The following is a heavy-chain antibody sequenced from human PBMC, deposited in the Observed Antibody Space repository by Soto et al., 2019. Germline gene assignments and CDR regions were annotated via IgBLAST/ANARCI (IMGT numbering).Heavy chain of an antibody. CDR3: ARDGGEYYDSSGSVPYYYYYGMDV. J-gene: IGHJ6*02. CDR2: INPSGGST. V-gene: IGHV1-46*01. D-gene: IGHD3-22*01. CDR1: GYTFTSYY. Sequence: ASVKVSCKASGYTFTSYYMHWVRQAPGQGLEWMGIINPSGGSTSYAQKFQGRVTMTRDTSTSTVYMELSSLRSEDTAVYYCARDGGEYYDSSGSVPYYYYYGMDVWGQGTTVTVSS.